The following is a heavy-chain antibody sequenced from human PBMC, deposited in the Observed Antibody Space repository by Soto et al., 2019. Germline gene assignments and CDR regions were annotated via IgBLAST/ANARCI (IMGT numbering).Heavy chain of an antibody. V-gene: IGHV3-23*01. J-gene: IGHJ4*02. CDR3: AKRGSGSYFDY. Sequence: EVQLLESGGGLVQPGGSLRLSCAASGFTFSSYAMRWVRQAPGKGLEWVSAISGSGGNTYYADSVKGRFTISRDNSKNALYLQMNSLRAEDTAVYYCAKRGSGSYFDYCGQGTLVTVSS. D-gene: IGHD1-26*01. CDR1: GFTFSSYA. CDR2: ISGSGGNT.